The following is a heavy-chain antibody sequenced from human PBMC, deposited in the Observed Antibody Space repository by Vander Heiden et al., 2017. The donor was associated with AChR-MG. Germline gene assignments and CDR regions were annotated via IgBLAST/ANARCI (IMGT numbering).Heavy chain of an antibody. CDR2: ISYDGSNK. J-gene: IGHJ5*02. V-gene: IGHV3-30-3*01. Sequence: QVQLVESGGGVVQPGRSLGPSWPASGFTFSSVAMHWVRQAPGKGLEWVAVISYDGSNKYYADSVKGRFTISRDNSKNTLYLQMNSLRAEDTAVYYCARDTSLGFDPWGQGTLVTVSS. CDR3: ARDTSLGFDP. CDR1: GFTFSSVA. D-gene: IGHD2-2*01.